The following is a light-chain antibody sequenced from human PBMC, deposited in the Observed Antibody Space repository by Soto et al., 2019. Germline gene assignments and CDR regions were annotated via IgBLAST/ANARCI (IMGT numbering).Light chain of an antibody. CDR2: GAS. V-gene: IGKV3-15*01. CDR1: ETVATN. J-gene: IGKJ1*01. Sequence: VMTQSPATLSVSPGERATLSCWASETVATNLAWYQQKPGQAPRLLISGASTRAAGISDRFRVSGSGTEFTLTISSLRSEDSAIYYCQQYFEWPPMTFGQGTKVEI. CDR3: QQYFEWPPMT.